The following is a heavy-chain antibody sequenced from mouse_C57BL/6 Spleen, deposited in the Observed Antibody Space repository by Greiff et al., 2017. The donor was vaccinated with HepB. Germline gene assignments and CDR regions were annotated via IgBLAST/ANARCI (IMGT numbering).Heavy chain of an antibody. V-gene: IGHV1-81*01. CDR1: GYTFTSYG. CDR2: IYPRSGNT. Sequence: QVQLQQSGAELARPGASVKLSCKASGYTFTSYGISWVKQRTGQGLEWIGEIYPRSGNTYYNEKFKGKATLTADKSSSTAYMELRSLTSEDSAVYFCARKGGYDEYYYAMDYWGQGTSVTVSS. D-gene: IGHD2-2*01. CDR3: ARKGGYDEYYYAMDY. J-gene: IGHJ4*01.